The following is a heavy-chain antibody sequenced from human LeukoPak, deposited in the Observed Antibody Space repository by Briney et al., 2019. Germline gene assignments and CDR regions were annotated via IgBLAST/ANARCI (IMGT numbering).Heavy chain of an antibody. CDR1: GFTFSSYA. CDR2: ISGSGGST. D-gene: IGHD3-10*01. CDR3: AKDRMVRGVIEGNWFDP. Sequence: PGRSLRLSCAASGFTFSSYAMSWVRQAPGKGLEWVSAISGSGGSTYYADSVKGRFTISRDNSKNTLYLQMNSLRAEDTAVYYCAKDRMVRGVIEGNWFDPWGQGTLVTVSS. V-gene: IGHV3-23*01. J-gene: IGHJ5*02.